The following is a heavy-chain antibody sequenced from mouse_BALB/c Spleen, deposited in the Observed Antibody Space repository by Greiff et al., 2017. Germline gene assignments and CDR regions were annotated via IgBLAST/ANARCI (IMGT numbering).Heavy chain of an antibody. J-gene: IGHJ1*01. CDR3: ARRDGYYEYFDV. D-gene: IGHD2-3*01. Sequence: EVMLVESGGGLVKPGGSLKLSCAASGFTFSDYYMYWVRQTPEKRLEWVATISDGGSYTYYPDSVKGRFTISRDNAKNNLYLQMSSLKSEDTAMYYCARRDGYYEYFDVWGAGTTVTVSS. V-gene: IGHV5-4*02. CDR2: ISDGGSYT. CDR1: GFTFSDYY.